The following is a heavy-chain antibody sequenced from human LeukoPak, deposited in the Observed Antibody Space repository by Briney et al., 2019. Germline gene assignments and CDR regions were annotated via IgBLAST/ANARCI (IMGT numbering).Heavy chain of an antibody. V-gene: IGHV4-39*01. J-gene: IGHJ4*02. CDR3: ARRLGFRIDY. Sequence: SQTLSLTCPVAADSISNSNSDWGWLRQPPGKGLEWLARIYYCRSTYNNSSLKSRVTISIDTAKNQFSLTLSSLTAAHSVTDYGARRLGFRIDYWGQGTLVTVSS. D-gene: IGHD5-12*01. CDR2: IYYCRST. CDR1: ADSISNSNSD.